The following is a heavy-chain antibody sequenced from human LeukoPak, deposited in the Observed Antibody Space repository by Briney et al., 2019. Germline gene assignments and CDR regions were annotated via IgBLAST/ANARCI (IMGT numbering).Heavy chain of an antibody. CDR1: GDSISSYS. CDR3: ARDRGSGYYYFDY. J-gene: IGHJ4*02. V-gene: IGHV4-4*07. D-gene: IGHD3-22*01. CDR2: IYTSGST. Sequence: PSQTLSLTCTVSGDSISSYSWSWIRQPAGKGLEWIGRIYTSGSTNYNLSLKSRVTMSVDTSKNQFSLNLSSVTAADTAVYYCARDRGSGYYYFDYWGQGTLVTVSS.